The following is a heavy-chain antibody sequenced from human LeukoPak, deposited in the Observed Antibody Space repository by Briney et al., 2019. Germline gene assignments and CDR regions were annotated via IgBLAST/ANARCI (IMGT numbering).Heavy chain of an antibody. CDR1: GGSISSSNW. CDR3: ARRPRTYYYGSGSYYNPTIYYYYGMDV. J-gene: IGHJ6*02. D-gene: IGHD3-10*01. Sequence: SGTLSLTCAVSGGSISSSNWWSWVRQPPGKGLEWIGEIYHSGSTNYNPSLKSRVTISVDTSKNQFSLKLSSVTAADTAVYYCARRPRTYYYGSGSYYNPTIYYYYGMDVWGQGTTVTVSS. CDR2: IYHSGST. V-gene: IGHV4-4*02.